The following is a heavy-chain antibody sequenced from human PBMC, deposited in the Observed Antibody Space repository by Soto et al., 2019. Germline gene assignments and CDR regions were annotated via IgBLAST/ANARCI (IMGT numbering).Heavy chain of an antibody. CDR2: INPSGGST. CDR1: GYTFTSYY. D-gene: IGHD3-16*02. J-gene: IGHJ5*02. CDR3: AKGRGIWGSYRRNWSDP. Sequence: ASVKVSCKASGYTFTSYYMHWVRQAPGQGLEWMGIINPSGGSTSYAQKFQGRVTMTRDTSTSTVYMELSSLRSEDTAVYYCAKGRGIWGSYRRNWSDPWGQGTLVNVSS. V-gene: IGHV1-46*01.